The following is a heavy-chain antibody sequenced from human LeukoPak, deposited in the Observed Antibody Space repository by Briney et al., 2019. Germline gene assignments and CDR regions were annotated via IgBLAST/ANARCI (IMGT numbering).Heavy chain of an antibody. V-gene: IGHV1-18*01. CDR1: GYTFTSYG. CDR2: ISAYNGNT. D-gene: IGHD3-3*01. CDR3: ARTPSNYDFWSGAPYFDY. Sequence: GSSVKVSCKASGYTFTSYGISWVRQAPGQGLEWMGWISAYNGNTNYAQKLQGRVTMTTDTSTSTAYMELRSLRSDDTAVYYCARTPSNYDFWSGAPYFDYWGQGTLVTVSS. J-gene: IGHJ4*02.